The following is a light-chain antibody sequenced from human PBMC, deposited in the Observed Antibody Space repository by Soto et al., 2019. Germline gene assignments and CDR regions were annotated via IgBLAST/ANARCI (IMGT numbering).Light chain of an antibody. Sequence: QSALTQSASVSGSPGQSITISCTGTSSDVGGYNYVSWYQQHPGKAPKLLIYEVSNRPSGVSSRFSGSKSGNTASLIISGLQAEDEADYYCSSYTTSSTLVFGGGTKVTVL. CDR3: SSYTTSSTLV. V-gene: IGLV2-14*01. J-gene: IGLJ2*01. CDR1: SSDVGGYNY. CDR2: EVS.